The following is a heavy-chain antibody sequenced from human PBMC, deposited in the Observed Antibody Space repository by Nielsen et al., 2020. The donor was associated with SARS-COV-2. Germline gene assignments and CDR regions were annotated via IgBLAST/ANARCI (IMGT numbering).Heavy chain of an antibody. J-gene: IGHJ4*02. CDR1: GFTISTYA. D-gene: IGHD1-1*01. CDR3: ARGGTIRPLDY. CDR2: ISAST. V-gene: IGHV3-23*01. Sequence: GGSLRLSCVVSGFTISTYAMSWVRQAPGKGLEWVSAISASTYYADSVKGRFTISRDNSKNTLYLQMNSLRAEDTAVYYCARGGTIRPLDYWGQGTPVTVSS.